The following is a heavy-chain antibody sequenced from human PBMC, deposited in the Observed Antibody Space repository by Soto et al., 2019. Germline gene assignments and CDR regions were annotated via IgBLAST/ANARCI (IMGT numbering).Heavy chain of an antibody. CDR3: ASMYEYQLNYYYYGMDV. V-gene: IGHV3-48*02. J-gene: IGHJ6*02. D-gene: IGHD2-2*01. CDR1: GFTFSSYS. CDR2: ISSSSSTI. Sequence: GGSLRLSCAASGFTFSSYSMNWVRQAPGKGLEWVSYISSSSSTIYYADSVKGRFTISRDNAKNSLYLQMNSLRDEDTAVYYCASMYEYQLNYYYYGMDVWGQGTTVTAP.